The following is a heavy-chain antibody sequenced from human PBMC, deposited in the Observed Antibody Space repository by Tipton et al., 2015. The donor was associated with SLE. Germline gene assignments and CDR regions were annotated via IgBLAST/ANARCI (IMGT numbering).Heavy chain of an antibody. V-gene: IGHV3-23*01. Sequence: SLRLSCAASGFTFSSYAMSWVRQAPGKGLEWVSAISGSGGSTYYADSVKGRFTISRDNSKNTLYLQMNSLRAEDTAVYYCAKDYLRYSGSYWHAFNMWGQGTMVTVSS. CDR1: GFTFSSYA. J-gene: IGHJ3*02. D-gene: IGHD1-26*01. CDR2: ISGSGGST. CDR3: AKDYLRYSGSYWHAFNM.